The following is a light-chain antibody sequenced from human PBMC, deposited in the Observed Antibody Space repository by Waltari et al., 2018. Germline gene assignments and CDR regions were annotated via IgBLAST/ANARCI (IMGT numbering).Light chain of an antibody. Sequence: SYELTQPPSVSVSPGQTARITCSGDALPKQYASWYQQKPGQAPVLVIYKDSERPSGIPERFSGSISGTTVTLTIRGVQAEDEADYYCQSADSSGTYVVFGGWTKLTVL. CDR2: KDS. CDR1: ALPKQY. V-gene: IGLV3-25*03. J-gene: IGLJ2*01. CDR3: QSADSSGTYVV.